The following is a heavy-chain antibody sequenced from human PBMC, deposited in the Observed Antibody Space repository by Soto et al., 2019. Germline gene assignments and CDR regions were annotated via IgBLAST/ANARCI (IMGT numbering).Heavy chain of an antibody. CDR2: ISYDGSNK. CDR1: GFTFSSYA. V-gene: IGHV3-30-3*01. J-gene: IGHJ2*01. Sequence: GGSLRLSCVASGFTFSSYAMHWVRQAPGKGLEWVAVISYDGSNKYYADSVKGRFTISRDNSKNTLYLQMNSLRAEDTAVYYCAREVATASRYFDLWGRGTLVTVSS. CDR3: AREVATASRYFDL. D-gene: IGHD5-18*01.